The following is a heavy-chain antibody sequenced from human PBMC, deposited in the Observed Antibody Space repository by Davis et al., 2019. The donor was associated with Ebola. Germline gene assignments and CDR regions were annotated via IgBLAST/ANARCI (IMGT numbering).Heavy chain of an antibody. J-gene: IGHJ6*02. CDR3: ARERLRLRTPYGMDV. D-gene: IGHD5-12*01. V-gene: IGHV1-18*01. Sequence: ASVKVSCKASGYTFTSYGISWVRQAPGQGLEWMGWISAYNGNTNYAQKLQGRVTMTTDTSTSIAYMELRSLRSDDTAVYYCARERLRLRTPYGMDVWGQGTTVTVSS. CDR1: GYTFTSYG. CDR2: ISAYNGNT.